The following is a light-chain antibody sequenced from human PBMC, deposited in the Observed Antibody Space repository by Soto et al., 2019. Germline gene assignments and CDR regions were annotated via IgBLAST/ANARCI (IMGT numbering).Light chain of an antibody. CDR1: NIGSKS. CDR2: YDS. Sequence: SYELTQPPSVSVAPGKTARITCGGNNIGSKSVHWYQQKPGQAPVLVIYYDSDRPSGIPERFSGSNSGNTATLTISRVEAGDAADYYCQVWDSSSDHVVFGGGNKLTVL. CDR3: QVWDSSSDHVV. V-gene: IGLV3-21*04. J-gene: IGLJ2*01.